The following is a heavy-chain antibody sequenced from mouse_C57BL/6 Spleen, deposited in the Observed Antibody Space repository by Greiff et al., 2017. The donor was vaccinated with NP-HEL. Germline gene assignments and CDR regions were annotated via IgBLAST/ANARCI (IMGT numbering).Heavy chain of an antibody. Sequence: QVHVKQPGAELVRPGSSVKLSCKASGYTFTSYWMDWVKQRPGQGLEWIGNIYPSDSETHYNQKFKDKATLTVDKSSSTAYMQLSSLTSEDSAVYYCASLYGSSYFDDWGQGTTLTVSS. CDR3: ASLYGSSYFDD. V-gene: IGHV1-61*01. J-gene: IGHJ2*01. CDR2: IYPSDSET. D-gene: IGHD1-1*01. CDR1: GYTFTSYW.